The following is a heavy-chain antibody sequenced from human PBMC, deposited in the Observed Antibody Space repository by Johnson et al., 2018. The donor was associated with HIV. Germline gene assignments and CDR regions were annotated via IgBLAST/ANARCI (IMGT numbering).Heavy chain of an antibody. J-gene: IGHJ3*02. CDR3: AREGRRDAFDI. Sequence: VQLVESGGGVVRPGGSLRLSCAAAGFTFDDYGMSWVRQAPGKGLEWVSGINWNGVRTAYPDSMKGRFTISRDNAKNSLYLQMNSLRAEDTAVYYCAREGRRDAFDIWGQGTMVTVSS. CDR2: INWNGVRT. CDR1: GFTFDDYG. V-gene: IGHV3-20*04.